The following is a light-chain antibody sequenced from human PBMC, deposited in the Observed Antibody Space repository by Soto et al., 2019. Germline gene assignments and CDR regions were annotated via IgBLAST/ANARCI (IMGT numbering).Light chain of an antibody. CDR1: SSDVGGYNY. CDR2: DVN. CDR3: SSYTSSSALAV. V-gene: IGLV2-14*01. J-gene: IGLJ2*01. Sequence: QSALTQPASVSGSPGQSITISCTGTSSDVGGYNYVSWYQQDPGKAPKLMIYDVNNRPSGVSNRFSGSKSGNTASLTISGLQADDGAYCYCSSYTSSSALAVFGGGTKLTVL.